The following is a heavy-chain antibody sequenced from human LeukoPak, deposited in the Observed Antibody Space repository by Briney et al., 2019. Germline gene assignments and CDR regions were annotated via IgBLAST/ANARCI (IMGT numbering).Heavy chain of an antibody. CDR1: GFTFSNYV. D-gene: IGHD2-2*01. Sequence: PGGSLRLSCAASGFTFSNYVMSWVRQAPGKGLEWVSYINHNGEMIFYPDFVKGRFTISRDNSKNTLYLQMNSLRAEDTAVYYCAKDGRYCSSTSCFWGFDYWGQGTLVTVSS. V-gene: IGHV3-23*01. J-gene: IGHJ4*02. CDR2: INHNGEMI. CDR3: AKDGRYCSSTSCFWGFDY.